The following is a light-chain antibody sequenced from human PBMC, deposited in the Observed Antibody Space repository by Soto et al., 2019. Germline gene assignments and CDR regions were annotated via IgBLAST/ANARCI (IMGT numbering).Light chain of an antibody. CDR1: QDIANY. J-gene: IGKJ4*01. CDR2: AAS. CDR3: QRYDDAPLT. Sequence: DIHLAHAPSSLSSSVVDRVTMTCRASQDIANYLVWYQQQPGKVPKLMIYAASTLHSGVPSRFSGSGSGTDFTLTISSLQPQDVGTYYCQRYDDAPLTFGGGTKVDIK. V-gene: IGKV1-27*01.